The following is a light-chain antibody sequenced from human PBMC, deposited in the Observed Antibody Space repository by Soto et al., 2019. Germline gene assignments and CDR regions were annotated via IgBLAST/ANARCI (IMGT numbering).Light chain of an antibody. CDR1: QSLRSSL. V-gene: IGKV3-20*01. CDR2: GAS. J-gene: IGKJ3*01. CDR3: QQYGASPFT. Sequence: ETMMTQSPDTLSVSLGERATLSCRASQSLRSSLAWYQQKPGQAPTLLIFGASTRATDIPDRFSGTGSGTDFSLTINGVEPEDSAVYYCQQYGASPFTFGPGTRVEI.